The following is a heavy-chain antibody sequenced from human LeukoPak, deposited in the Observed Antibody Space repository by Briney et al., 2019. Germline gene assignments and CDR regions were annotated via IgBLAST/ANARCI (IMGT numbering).Heavy chain of an antibody. CDR2: IYPGDSDT. J-gene: IGHJ4*02. CDR1: GYSFTSYW. V-gene: IGHV5-51*01. CDR3: ARHVEGDFWSGYYTGYFDY. Sequence: GQSLKISCKGSGYSFTSYWIGWVRQMPGKGLEWMGIIYPGDSDTRYSPSFQGQVTISADKSISTAYLQWGSLRASDTAMYYCARHVEGDFWSGYYTGYFDYWGQGTLVTVSS. D-gene: IGHD3-3*01.